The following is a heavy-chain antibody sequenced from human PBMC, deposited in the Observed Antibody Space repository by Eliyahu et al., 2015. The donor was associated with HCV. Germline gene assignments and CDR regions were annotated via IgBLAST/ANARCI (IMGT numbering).Heavy chain of an antibody. Sequence: EVQLVQSGAEVKKPGESLKISCKGSGYAFNSYWTGWVRQXPGKGLEWMGIIYPGDSDTRYSPSFQGQVTISADKSINTAYLQWSSLEASDTAIYYCARQGGYSYGSTWHNWFDPWGQGTLVTVSS. CDR3: ARQGGYSYGSTWHNWFDP. J-gene: IGHJ5*02. V-gene: IGHV5-51*01. CDR1: GYAFNSYW. D-gene: IGHD5-18*01. CDR2: IYPGDSDT.